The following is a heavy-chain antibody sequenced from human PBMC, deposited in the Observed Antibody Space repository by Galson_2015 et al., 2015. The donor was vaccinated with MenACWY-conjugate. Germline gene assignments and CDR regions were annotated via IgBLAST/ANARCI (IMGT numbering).Heavy chain of an antibody. V-gene: IGHV3-7*01. CDR2: IKHDGRGK. CDR1: GFTFSNSW. J-gene: IGHJ3*01. Sequence: SLRLSCATSGFTFSNSWMGWVRQAPGKGLEWVANIKHDGRGKFYVDSVEGRFIISRDNAKNSLYLQMDSLRAEDTAVYFCARAKEQWLSKTFEVWGQGTLVTVSS. CDR3: ARAKEQWLSKTFEV. D-gene: IGHD6-19*01.